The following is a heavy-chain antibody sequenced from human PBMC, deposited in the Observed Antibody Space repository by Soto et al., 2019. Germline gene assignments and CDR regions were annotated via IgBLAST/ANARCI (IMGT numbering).Heavy chain of an antibody. CDR2: INHSGST. V-gene: IGHV4-34*01. D-gene: IGHD3-3*01. J-gene: IGHJ6*02. CDR3: ARFYDFWSGYSATDHGMDV. Sequence: LSLTCAVYGGSFSGYYWSWIRQPPGKGLEWIGEINHSGSTNYNPSLKSRVTISVDTSKNQFSLKLSSVTAADTAVYYCARFYDFWSGYSATDHGMDVWGQGTTVTVSS. CDR1: GGSFSGYY.